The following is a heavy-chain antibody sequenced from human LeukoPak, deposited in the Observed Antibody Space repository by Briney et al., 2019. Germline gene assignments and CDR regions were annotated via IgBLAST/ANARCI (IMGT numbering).Heavy chain of an antibody. CDR1: SVSISSHY. D-gene: IGHD2-21*02. V-gene: IGHV4-59*11. Sequence: PSETLSLTCTVSSVSISSHYWSWIRQPPGKGLEWIGYIYYSGSINYNPSLQSRVTISVDTSKNQFSLKLSSVSAADTAVYYCARAVTGYHFDHWGQGALVTVSS. J-gene: IGHJ4*02. CDR3: ARAVTGYHFDH. CDR2: IYYSGSI.